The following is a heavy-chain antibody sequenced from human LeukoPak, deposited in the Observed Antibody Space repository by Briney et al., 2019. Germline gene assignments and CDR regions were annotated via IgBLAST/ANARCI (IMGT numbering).Heavy chain of an antibody. J-gene: IGHJ4*02. CDR1: GYSISSGYY. CDR2: IYHSGST. D-gene: IGHD3-9*01. Sequence: SETLSLTCTASGYSISSGYYWGWIRQPPGKGLEWIGSIYHSGSTYYNPSLKSRVTISVDTSKNQFSLKLSSVTAADTAVYYCAGGLRYFDWGYFDYWGQGTLVTVSS. V-gene: IGHV4-38-2*02. CDR3: AGGLRYFDWGYFDY.